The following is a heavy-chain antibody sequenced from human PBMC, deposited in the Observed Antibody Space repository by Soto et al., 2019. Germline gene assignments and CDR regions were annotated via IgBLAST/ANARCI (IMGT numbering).Heavy chain of an antibody. J-gene: IGHJ4*02. CDR2: ISWNSGSI. Sequence: GGSLRLSCAASVFTFDDYSMHWVRQAPGKGLEWVSGISWNSGSIGYADSVKGRFTISRDNAKNSLYLQMNSLRAEDTALYYCAKDLRRYYDSSGYYNWGQGTLVTVSS. CDR1: VFTFDDYS. V-gene: IGHV3-9*01. D-gene: IGHD3-22*01. CDR3: AKDLRRYYDSSGYYN.